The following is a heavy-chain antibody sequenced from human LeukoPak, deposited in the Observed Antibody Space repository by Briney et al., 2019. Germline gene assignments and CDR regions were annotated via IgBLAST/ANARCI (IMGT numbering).Heavy chain of an antibody. V-gene: IGHV3-7*01. D-gene: IGHD6-6*01. CDR3: ARDQRVTGRPDIDY. Sequence: PGGSLRLSCEASGFTFSSYWMNWVRQAPGKGLEWVANIKQDGSEKYYVDSVKGRFTISRDSAKNSLYLQMNSLRAEDTAMYYCARDQRVTGRPDIDYWGQGTLVIVSS. CDR1: GFTFSSYW. J-gene: IGHJ4*02. CDR2: IKQDGSEK.